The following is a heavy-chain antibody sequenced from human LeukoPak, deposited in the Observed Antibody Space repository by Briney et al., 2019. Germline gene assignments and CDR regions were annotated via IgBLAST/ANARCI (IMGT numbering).Heavy chain of an antibody. V-gene: IGHV3-74*01. D-gene: IGHD4-11*01. J-gene: IGHJ5*02. CDR1: GFNLRDYW. CDR2: LGTDGTYT. CDR3: VRDPSNSGNWFDL. Sequence: GGSLRLSCAASGFNLRDYWMHWVRQAPGKGLVWFSRLGTDGTYTNYADSVTGRFTIYRDNAKNTLYLQMDSLRAEDTSFYYCVRDPSNSGNWFDLWGQGTLVTVSS.